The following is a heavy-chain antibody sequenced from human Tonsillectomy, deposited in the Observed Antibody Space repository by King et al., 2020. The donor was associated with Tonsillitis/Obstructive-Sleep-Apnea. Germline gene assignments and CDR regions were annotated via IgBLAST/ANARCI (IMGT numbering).Heavy chain of an antibody. CDR3: AGDGSDCSGGGCYLEMDV. CDR2: IIWNGGST. CDR1: GFTFDDYG. Sequence: VQLVESGGGVVRPGGSLRLSCAASGFTFDDYGMSWVRQAPGKGLEWVSGIIWNGGSTGYAESVKGRFTISRDNAKNSLYLQMNSLRAEDTALYYCAGDGSDCSGGGCYLEMDVWGKGTTVTVSS. V-gene: IGHV3-20*04. D-gene: IGHD2-15*01. J-gene: IGHJ6*04.